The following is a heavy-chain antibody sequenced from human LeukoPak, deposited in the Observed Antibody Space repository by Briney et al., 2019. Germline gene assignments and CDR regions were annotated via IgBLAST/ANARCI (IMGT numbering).Heavy chain of an antibody. V-gene: IGHV3-30*04. D-gene: IGHD3-10*01. CDR2: ISYDGSNK. J-gene: IGHJ6*03. Sequence: GGSLRLSCAASGFTFSSYAMHWVRQAPGKGLEWVAVISYDGSNKYYADSVKGRFTIARDNSKNTLYLQMNSLRAEDTAVYYCAKEVRAARNYYYYYYMDVWGKGTTVTVSS. CDR3: AKEVRAARNYYYYYYMDV. CDR1: GFTFSSYA.